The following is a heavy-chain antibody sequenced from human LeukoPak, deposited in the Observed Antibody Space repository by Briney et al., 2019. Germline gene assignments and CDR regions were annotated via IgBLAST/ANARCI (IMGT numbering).Heavy chain of an antibody. V-gene: IGHV4-39*07. Sequence: SETLSLTCTVSAASISSSSHHWGWIRQPPGKGLEWIGEINHSGSTYYNPSLKSRVTISEDTSRSQFSLKLTSVTAADTAVYYCATLGEYYDSSGYYYNWGQGTLVTVSS. CDR1: AASISSSSHH. CDR2: INHSGST. J-gene: IGHJ4*02. CDR3: ATLGEYYDSSGYYYN. D-gene: IGHD3-22*01.